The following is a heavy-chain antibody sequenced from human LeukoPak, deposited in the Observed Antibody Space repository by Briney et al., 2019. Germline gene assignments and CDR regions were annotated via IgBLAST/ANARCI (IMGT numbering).Heavy chain of an antibody. CDR3: ARDRYCSSTSCDAEYFQH. Sequence: ASVKVSCKASGYTFTGYYIHWVRQAPGQGLEWMGWINPNGGDTNYAQKFQGRVTMTRDTSISTAYMELSRLRSDDTAVYYCARDRYCSSTSCDAEYFQHWGQGTLVTVSS. J-gene: IGHJ1*01. CDR2: INPNGGDT. D-gene: IGHD2-2*01. CDR1: GYTFTGYY. V-gene: IGHV1-2*02.